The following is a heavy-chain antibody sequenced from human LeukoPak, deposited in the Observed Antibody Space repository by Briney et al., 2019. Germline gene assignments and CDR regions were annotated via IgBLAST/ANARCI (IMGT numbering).Heavy chain of an antibody. D-gene: IGHD3-22*01. CDR1: GYTLTSYG. Sequence: ASVKVSCKASGYTLTSYGISWVRQAPGQGLEWMGWISAYNGNTNYAQKLQGRVTMTTDTSTSTAYMELRSLRSDDTAVYYCARRYYYDSSGSFDPWGQGTLVTVSS. CDR3: ARRYYYDSSGSFDP. V-gene: IGHV1-18*01. CDR2: ISAYNGNT. J-gene: IGHJ5*02.